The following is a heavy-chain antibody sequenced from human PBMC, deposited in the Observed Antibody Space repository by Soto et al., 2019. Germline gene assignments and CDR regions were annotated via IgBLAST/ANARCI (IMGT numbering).Heavy chain of an antibody. CDR3: AREDDGGNCYHAFEM. D-gene: IGHD2-15*01. CDR2: IHYSGSV. J-gene: IGHJ3*02. V-gene: IGHV4-30-4*01. Sequence: TLSLTCTVSGGSLSHDHYYCTWFRQPTGKGLEWIGYIHYSGSVFYNPSLQSRLSMSVDTSKYLFSLKLGSVTAADTAVYFCAREDDGGNCYHAFEMWSQETM. CDR1: GGSLSHDHYY.